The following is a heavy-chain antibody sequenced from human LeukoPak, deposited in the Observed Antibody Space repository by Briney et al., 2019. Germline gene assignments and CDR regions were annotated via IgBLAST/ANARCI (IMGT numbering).Heavy chain of an antibody. CDR3: ARGYSYGTKQFDY. D-gene: IGHD5-18*01. V-gene: IGHV4-31*11. CDR2: IYYSGST. Sequence: SGTLSLTCAVSGGSISSGGYYWSWIRQHPGKGLEWIGYIYYSGSTYYNPSLKSRVTISVDTSKNQFSLKLSSVTAADTAVYYCARGYSYGTKQFDYWGQGTLVTVSS. CDR1: GGSISSGGYY. J-gene: IGHJ4*02.